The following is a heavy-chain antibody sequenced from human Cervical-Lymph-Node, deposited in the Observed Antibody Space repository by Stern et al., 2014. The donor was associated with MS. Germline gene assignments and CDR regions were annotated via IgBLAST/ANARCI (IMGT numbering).Heavy chain of an antibody. J-gene: IGHJ4*02. CDR3: ARGRGIALRPDY. CDR1: GYSLTNTW. Sequence: VQLGQSGAELKKPGESLRISCKGSGYSLTNTWIGWVRQMPGKGLEWMGIIYPGDSEPRYSPSFQGQVTISADKSINTAYLQWSSLKASDTAMYYCARGRGIALRPDYWGQGTLVTVSS. V-gene: IGHV5-51*03. D-gene: IGHD6-13*01. CDR2: IYPGDSEP.